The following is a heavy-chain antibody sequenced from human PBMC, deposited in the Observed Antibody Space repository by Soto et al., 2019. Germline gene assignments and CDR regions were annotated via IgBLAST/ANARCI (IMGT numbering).Heavy chain of an antibody. V-gene: IGHV6-1*01. CDR2: TGYTSKWYN. CDR3: ARGKYSAFDY. CDR1: GDSISTNNVA. D-gene: IGHD5-18*01. Sequence: PSQTLSLTCAISGDSISTNNVAWNWIRQSPSGGLEWLGRTGYTSKWYNDYAVSVRGRITINPDTSKNQFSLQLNSVTLDDTAVYYCARGKYSAFDYWGQGTLVTVSS. J-gene: IGHJ4*02.